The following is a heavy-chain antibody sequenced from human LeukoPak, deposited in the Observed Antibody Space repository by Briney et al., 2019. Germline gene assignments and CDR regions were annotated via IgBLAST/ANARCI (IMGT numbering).Heavy chain of an antibody. J-gene: IGHJ4*02. Sequence: GGSLRLSCAASGFTFSSYDMHWVRQATGKGLEWVSAIGTAGDTYYPGSVKGRFTISRENAKNSLYLQMNSLRAEDTAVYYCARKNHYYASSGYYYDYWGQGTLVTVSS. CDR3: ARKNHYYASSGYYYDY. CDR1: GFTFSSYD. V-gene: IGHV3-13*01. CDR2: IGTAGDT. D-gene: IGHD3-22*01.